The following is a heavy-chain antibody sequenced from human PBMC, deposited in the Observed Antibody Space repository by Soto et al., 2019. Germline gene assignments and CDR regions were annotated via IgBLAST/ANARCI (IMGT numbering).Heavy chain of an antibody. CDR1: GGTFSSYA. D-gene: IGHD3-16*02. Sequence: SVKVSCKASGGTFSSYAISWVRQAPGQGLEWMGGIIPIFGTANYAQKFQGRVTITADESTSTAYMELSSLRSEDTAVYYCARNAYDYVWGSYRYPGSYYFDYWGQGTLVTVSS. V-gene: IGHV1-69*13. CDR3: ARNAYDYVWGSYRYPGSYYFDY. J-gene: IGHJ4*02. CDR2: IIPIFGTA.